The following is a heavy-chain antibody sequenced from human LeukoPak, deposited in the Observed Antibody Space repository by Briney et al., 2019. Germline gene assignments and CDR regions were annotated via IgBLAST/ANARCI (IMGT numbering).Heavy chain of an antibody. J-gene: IGHJ5*02. CDR2: IYYSGNT. CDR3: ARQGMESLHYYDSSGYYSWFDP. CDR1: GGSISSSSYY. V-gene: IGHV4-39*01. D-gene: IGHD3-22*01. Sequence: SETLSLTCTVSGGSISSSSYYWGWIRQPPGKGLEWIGSIYYSGNTYYNPSLKSRVTVSVDTSKNQFSLKLSSVTAADTAVYYCARQGMESLHYYDSSGYYSWFDPWGQGTLVTVSS.